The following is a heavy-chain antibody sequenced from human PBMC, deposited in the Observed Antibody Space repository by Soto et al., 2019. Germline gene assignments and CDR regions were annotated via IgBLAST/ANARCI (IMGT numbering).Heavy chain of an antibody. J-gene: IGHJ4*02. V-gene: IGHV3-30-3*01. CDR1: GFTFIDYT. CDR2: ISSDGSNK. D-gene: IGHD3-3*01. CDR3: ARDRKTYYDFWSGYRPGY. Sequence: QVQLVESGGGVVQPGKYLSLSCAASGFTFIDYTINCVRQAPGKGLEWVALISSDGSNKYYADSVKGRFTISRDTSRNTLYLQRNSLRVDDTAVYYCARDRKTYYDFWSGYRPGYWGQGTMVTVSS.